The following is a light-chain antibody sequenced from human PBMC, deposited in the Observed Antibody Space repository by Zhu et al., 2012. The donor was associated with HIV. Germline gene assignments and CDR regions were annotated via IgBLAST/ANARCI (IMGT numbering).Light chain of an antibody. CDR3: QQSSNWPPGLT. CDR2: GAS. CDR1: ESVKSD. Sequence: IVMTQSPATLSLSPGERATLSCRASESVKSDLAWYQQKPGQAPRLLIYGASNRATGIAARFSGSGSRTDFTLTISSLEPEDFAVYYCQQSSNWPPGLTFGGGTKVEIK. J-gene: IGKJ4*01. V-gene: IGKV3-11*01.